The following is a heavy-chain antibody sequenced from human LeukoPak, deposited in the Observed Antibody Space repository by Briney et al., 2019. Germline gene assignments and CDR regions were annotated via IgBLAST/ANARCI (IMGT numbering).Heavy chain of an antibody. CDR3: ARYGSGTSYITNYFDY. CDR1: GFTFSSYS. J-gene: IGHJ4*02. D-gene: IGHD3-10*01. V-gene: IGHV3-48*02. Sequence: QPGGSLRLSCAASGFTFSSYSMNWVRQAPGKGLEWVSYISSDSRTIYYADSVKGRFTISRDNAKNSLYLQMKSLRDKDTALSYCARYGSGTSYITNYFDYWGQGTLVTVSS. CDR2: ISSDSRTI.